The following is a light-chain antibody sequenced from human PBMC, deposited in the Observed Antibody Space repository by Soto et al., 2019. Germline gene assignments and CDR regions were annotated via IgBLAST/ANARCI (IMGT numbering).Light chain of an antibody. CDR3: QQYNNWPYT. CDR1: QSVTSS. V-gene: IGKV3-15*01. Sequence: EIMMTQSPATLSVFPGERATLSCRASQSVTSSLAWYQQKAGQAPRLLIYGASTRATGIPTRFSGSGSGTEFTLTISSLQSEDFAVYSCQQYNNWPYTFGQGTKVDIK. J-gene: IGKJ2*01. CDR2: GAS.